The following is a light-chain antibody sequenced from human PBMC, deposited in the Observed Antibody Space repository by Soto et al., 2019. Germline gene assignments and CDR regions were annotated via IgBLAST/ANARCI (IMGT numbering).Light chain of an antibody. J-gene: IGLJ1*01. CDR2: DVS. V-gene: IGLV2-14*03. Sequence: QSVLTQPASVSGSPGQSITISCSGTSSDVGGYNYVSWYQQHPGKAPKLMIYDVSNRPSGVSNRFSGSKSGNTASLTISGLRAEDEADYYCSSHTSSSTIGVFGTGTKVTVL. CDR1: SSDVGGYNY. CDR3: SSHTSSSTIGV.